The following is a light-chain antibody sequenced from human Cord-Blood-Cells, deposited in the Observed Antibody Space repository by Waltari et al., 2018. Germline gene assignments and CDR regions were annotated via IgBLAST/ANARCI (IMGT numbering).Light chain of an antibody. CDR2: DAS. CDR1: PSVSSY. Sequence: EIVLTQSPATLSLSPGESATLSCRASPSVSSYLAWYQQKPGQAPRLLIYDASNRATGIPARFSGSGSGTDFTLTISSLGPEDFAVYYCQQRSNWWTFGQGTKVEIK. V-gene: IGKV3-11*01. J-gene: IGKJ1*01. CDR3: QQRSNWWT.